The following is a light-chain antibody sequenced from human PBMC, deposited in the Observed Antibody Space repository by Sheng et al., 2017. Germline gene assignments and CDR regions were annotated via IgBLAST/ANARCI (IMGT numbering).Light chain of an antibody. Sequence: VLTQPPSASGTPGQRVSLSCSGSSSNIGRYPVNWYQHLPGTAPKFLIYGNNQRPSGVPDRFSGSKSGASASLVISGLQSEDEADYYCASWDDSRNGYVFGTGTKVTVL. CDR3: ASWDDSRNGYV. CDR1: SSNIGRYP. J-gene: IGLJ1*01. V-gene: IGLV1-44*01. CDR2: GNN.